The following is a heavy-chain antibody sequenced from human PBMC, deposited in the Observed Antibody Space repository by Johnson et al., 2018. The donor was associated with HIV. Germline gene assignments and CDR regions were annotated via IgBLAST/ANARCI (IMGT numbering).Heavy chain of an antibody. CDR3: ARSQGGALYGIPFLSCAFDI. CDR2: IGTAGDT. CDR1: GFTFSSYD. Sequence: VQLLESGGGLVQPGGSLRLSCAASGFTFSSYDMHWVRQATGKGLEWVSAIGTAGDTYYVDSVKGRFTISRDNAKNSLYLQMNSLRAEDTAVYYCARSQGGALYGIPFLSCAFDIWGQGTMVTVSS. D-gene: IGHD3-9*01. J-gene: IGHJ3*02. V-gene: IGHV3-13*01.